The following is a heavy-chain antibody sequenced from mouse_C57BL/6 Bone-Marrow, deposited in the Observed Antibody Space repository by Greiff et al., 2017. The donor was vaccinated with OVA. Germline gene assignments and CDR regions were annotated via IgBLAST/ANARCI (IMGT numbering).Heavy chain of an antibody. D-gene: IGHD1-1*01. J-gene: IGHJ4*01. CDR2: IDPSDSYT. CDR3: ARDSSSYYYAMDY. V-gene: IGHV1-69*01. CDR1: GYTFTSYW. Sequence: VQLQQPGAELVMPGASVKLSCKASGYTFTSYWMHWVKQRPGQGLEWIGEIDPSDSYTNYNQKFKGKSTLTVDKSSSTAYMQLSSLTSEDSAVYYCARDSSSYYYAMDYWGQGTSGTVSS.